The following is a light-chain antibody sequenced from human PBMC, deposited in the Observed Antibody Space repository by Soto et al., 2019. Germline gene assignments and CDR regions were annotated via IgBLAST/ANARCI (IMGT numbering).Light chain of an antibody. CDR3: QQHQTYAT. V-gene: IGKV1-5*01. Sequence: DIQMTQSPSTLSASVGDRVTITCRASQTIRSLLAWYQQKPGKAPKALIYDASRLGSGVPSRFSGSGSGTEFTLTISSLQPDDFATYHCQQHQTYATFGQGTRLEIK. CDR1: QTIRSL. J-gene: IGKJ5*01. CDR2: DAS.